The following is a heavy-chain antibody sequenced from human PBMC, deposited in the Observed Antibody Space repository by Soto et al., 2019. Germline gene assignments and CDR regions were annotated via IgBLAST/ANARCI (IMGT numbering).Heavy chain of an antibody. CDR3: AKGGRQWLVTSVFNY. J-gene: IGHJ4*02. CDR2: VSHDGRNT. Sequence: VQLVESGGGVVQPGRSLRLSCAASGFTFSDYAMHWVRQAPGKGLEWVAVVSHDGRNTHYADSVKGRFTISRDSSKSTVSLEMTSLRAVDTAVYYCAKGGRQWLVTSVFNYWGQGALVTVSS. V-gene: IGHV3-30*18. CDR1: GFTFSDYA. D-gene: IGHD6-19*01.